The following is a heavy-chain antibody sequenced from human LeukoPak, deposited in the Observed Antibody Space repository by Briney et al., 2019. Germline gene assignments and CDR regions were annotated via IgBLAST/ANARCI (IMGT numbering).Heavy chain of an antibody. Sequence: PGGSLRLSCAASGLTFSSHWMHWVSQAPGKGLVWVSRITNDGSSTTYADSVKGRFTISRDNAKNTLYLQMNSLRAEDTAVYYCARAIGYCSGGSCWSGYYGMDVWGQGTTVTVSS. CDR1: GLTFSSHW. CDR2: ITNDGSST. J-gene: IGHJ6*02. D-gene: IGHD2-15*01. CDR3: ARAIGYCSGGSCWSGYYGMDV. V-gene: IGHV3-74*01.